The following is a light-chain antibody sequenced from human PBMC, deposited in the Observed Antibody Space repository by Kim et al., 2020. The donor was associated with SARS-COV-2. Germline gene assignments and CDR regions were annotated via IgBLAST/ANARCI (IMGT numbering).Light chain of an antibody. CDR2: QDL. J-gene: IGLJ3*02. V-gene: IGLV3-1*01. CDR3: QAWDSTTGV. Sequence: SVAPGQTASISCSGDRLTEKYTSWYQQKPGQSPVLVIYQDLKRPSGVPERFSGSNSGHTATLTISGAQALDEADYYCQAWDSTTGVFGGGTQLTVL. CDR1: RLTEKY.